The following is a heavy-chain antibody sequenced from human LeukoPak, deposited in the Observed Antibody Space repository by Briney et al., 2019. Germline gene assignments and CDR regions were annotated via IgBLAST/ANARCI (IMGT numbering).Heavy chain of an antibody. CDR3: AGGDYYGSGEDY. D-gene: IGHD3-10*01. CDR1: GYTFTGYY. V-gene: IGHV1-2*02. J-gene: IGHJ4*02. Sequence: ASVKVSCKASGYTFTGYYMHWVRQAPGQGLEWMGWVNPNSGGTNYAQKFQGRVTMTRDTSISTAYMELSRLRSDDTAVYYCAGGDYYGSGEDYWGQGTLVTVSS. CDR2: VNPNSGGT.